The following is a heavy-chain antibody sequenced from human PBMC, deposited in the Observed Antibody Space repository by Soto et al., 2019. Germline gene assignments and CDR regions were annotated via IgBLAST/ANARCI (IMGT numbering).Heavy chain of an antibody. J-gene: IGHJ5*02. Sequence: SETLSLTCTVSGDSISNYYWSWIRQSAEKRLEWIGRVSSTGSSYYNPSLKSRVTISVDTSKNQVSLNLTSVTAADTAVYYCARGVPAAGTDWFDPWGQGTLVTVSS. CDR1: GDSISNYY. D-gene: IGHD6-13*01. V-gene: IGHV4-4*07. CDR2: VSSTGSS. CDR3: ARGVPAAGTDWFDP.